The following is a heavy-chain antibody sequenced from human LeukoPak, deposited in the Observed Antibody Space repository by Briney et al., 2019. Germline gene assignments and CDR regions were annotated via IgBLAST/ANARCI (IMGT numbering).Heavy chain of an antibody. CDR2: ISGSSGSM. CDR1: GLIFSDYT. V-gene: IGHV3-21*01. D-gene: IGHD3-16*01. CDR3: ACNPRGTSPPDYFDY. J-gene: IGHJ4*02. Sequence: GGSLRLSCAASGLIFSDYTMNWVRQAPGKGLEWVSSISGSSGSMNYADSVQGRFTISRDNAKNSLYLQMNSLRAEDTAVYFCACNPRGTSPPDYFDYWGQGTLVSVSS.